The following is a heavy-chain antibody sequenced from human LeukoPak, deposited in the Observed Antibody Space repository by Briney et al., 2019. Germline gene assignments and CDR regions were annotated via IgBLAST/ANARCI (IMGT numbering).Heavy chain of an antibody. D-gene: IGHD2-15*01. CDR3: AREGIKNGMDV. CDR1: GFTFSSYG. V-gene: IGHV3-33*01. Sequence: GGSLRLSCAASGFTFSSYGMHWVRQAPGKGLEWVAVIWYDGSNKYYADPVKGRFTISRDNSKNTLYLQMSSLRAEDTAVYYCAREGIKNGMDVWGQGATVTVSS. CDR2: IWYDGSNK. J-gene: IGHJ6*02.